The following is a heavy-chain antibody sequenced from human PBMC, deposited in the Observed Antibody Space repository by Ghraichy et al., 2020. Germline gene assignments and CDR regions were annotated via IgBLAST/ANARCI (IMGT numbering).Heavy chain of an antibody. J-gene: IGHJ6*03. CDR3: ARLTIAAAGPFYYYYYYMDV. CDR2: IYYSGST. CDR1: GGSISSYY. D-gene: IGHD6-13*01. Sequence: SETLSLTCTVSGGSISSYYWSWIRQPPGKGLEWIGYIYYSGSTNYNPSLKSRVTISVDTSKNQFSLKLSSVTAADTAVYYCARLTIAAAGPFYYYYYYMDVWGKGTTVTVSS. V-gene: IGHV4-59*08.